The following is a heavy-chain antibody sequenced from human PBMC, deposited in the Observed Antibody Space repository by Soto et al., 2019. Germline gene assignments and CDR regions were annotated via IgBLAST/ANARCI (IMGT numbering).Heavy chain of an antibody. CDR3: AKGGQGDFDFWSGYYLDY. CDR1: GFTFSSYA. D-gene: IGHD3-3*01. J-gene: IGHJ4*02. Sequence: EVQLLESGGGLVQPGGSLRLSCAASGFTFSSYAMSWVRQAPGTGLEWVSGISGSGNSTHYADCLKGRFTISIDNSKNTLNLQKNSLSTEDTAVYDCAKGGQGDFDFWSGYYLDYWGQGALVIVSS. CDR2: ISGSGNST. V-gene: IGHV3-23*01.